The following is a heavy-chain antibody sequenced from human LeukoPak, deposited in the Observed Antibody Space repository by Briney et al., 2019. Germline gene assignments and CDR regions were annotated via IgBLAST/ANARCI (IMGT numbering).Heavy chain of an antibody. D-gene: IGHD5-12*01. Sequence: PGGSLRLSSAASGFTFSNYWMTWVRQAPGKGLEWVAHINQDGSEEHYMDSVKARFTISRDNAKNSLSLQMNSLRAEDTAVSYCERDGGVSGYDLLDYWGQGTLVTVSS. CDR3: ERDGGVSGYDLLDY. J-gene: IGHJ4*02. CDR2: INQDGSEE. V-gene: IGHV3-7*01. CDR1: GFTFSNYW.